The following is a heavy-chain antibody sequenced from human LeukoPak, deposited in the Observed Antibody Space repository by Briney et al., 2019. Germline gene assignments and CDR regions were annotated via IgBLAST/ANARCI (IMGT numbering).Heavy chain of an antibody. CDR3: ARGERYSSSWPFNWFDP. V-gene: IGHV1-8*03. J-gene: IGHJ5*02. D-gene: IGHD6-13*01. Sequence: ASVKVSCKASGYTFTSYDINWVRQATGQGLEWMGWMNPNSGNTGYAQKFQGRVTITRNTSISTAYMELSSLRSEDTAVYYCARGERYSSSWPFNWFDPWGQGTLVTVSS. CDR2: MNPNSGNT. CDR1: GYTFTSYD.